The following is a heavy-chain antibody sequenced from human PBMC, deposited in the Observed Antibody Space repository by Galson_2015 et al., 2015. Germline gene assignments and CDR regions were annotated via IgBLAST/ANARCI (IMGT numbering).Heavy chain of an antibody. CDR2: IKSKTDGGTT. V-gene: IGHV3-15*01. CDR3: TTEGGNTWYRASYYYMDV. Sequence: SLRLSCAASELSFTVAWMSWVRQAPGKGLEWVGHIKSKTDGGTTEYAAPVKGRFTISRDDSENTLYLQMNSLKTEDTGVYYCTTEGGNTWYRASYYYMDVWGKGTTVTVSS. D-gene: IGHD6-13*01. CDR1: ELSFTVAW. J-gene: IGHJ6*03.